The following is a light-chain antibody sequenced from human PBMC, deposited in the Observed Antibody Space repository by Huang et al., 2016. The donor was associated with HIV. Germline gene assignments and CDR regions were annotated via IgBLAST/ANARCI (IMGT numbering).Light chain of an antibody. V-gene: IGKV2-29*02. CDR3: MQGKQLPYT. J-gene: IGKJ2*01. Sequence: DIVMTQTPLSLSVTPGQPASISCKSSQGLLYREKIYLYWYLQKPSQSTQLLIYELSHRFSVVPDRFSGSGSPTDFTLKISRVETEDVGVYYCMQGKQLPYTFGQGTRLEIK. CDR2: ELS. CDR1: QGLLYREKIY.